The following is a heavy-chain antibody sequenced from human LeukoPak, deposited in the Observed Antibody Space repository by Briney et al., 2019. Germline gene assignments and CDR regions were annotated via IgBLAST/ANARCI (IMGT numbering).Heavy chain of an antibody. Sequence: SETLSLTCAVSGGSISSSNWWSWVRQPPGKGLEWIGEIYHSGSTNYNPSLKSRVTISVDKSKNQFSLKLSSVTAADTAVYYCARDFYCRGGSCHDYWGQGTLATVSS. CDR3: ARDFYCRGGSCHDY. CDR2: IYHSGST. V-gene: IGHV4-4*02. D-gene: IGHD2-15*01. CDR1: GGSISSSNW. J-gene: IGHJ4*02.